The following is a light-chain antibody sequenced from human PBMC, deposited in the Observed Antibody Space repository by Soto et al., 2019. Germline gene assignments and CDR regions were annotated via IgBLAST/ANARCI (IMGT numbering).Light chain of an antibody. Sequence: EIVLTQSPGTLSLSPGERATLSCRASQSVSSSHLAWYQQRLGQAPRLLIYGTSDRATGIPDRFSGSRSGTDFTPTITRLEPEDFAVYYCQQYSSSPGTFGQGTKVDIK. CDR1: QSVSSSH. CDR3: QQYSSSPGT. J-gene: IGKJ1*01. CDR2: GTS. V-gene: IGKV3-20*01.